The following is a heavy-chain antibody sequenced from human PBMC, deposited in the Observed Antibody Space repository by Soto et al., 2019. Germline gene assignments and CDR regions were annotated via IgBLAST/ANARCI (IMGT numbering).Heavy chain of an antibody. J-gene: IGHJ6*02. D-gene: IGHD6-19*01. CDR1: GFTFSSYA. Sequence: GGSLRLSCAASGFTFSSYAMSWVRQAPGKGLEWVSAISGSGGSTYYADSVKGRFTISRDNSKNTLYLQMNSLRAEDTAVYYCAKEEVAVAGTWHRYYYGMDVWGQGTTVTVSS. V-gene: IGHV3-23*01. CDR3: AKEEVAVAGTWHRYYYGMDV. CDR2: ISGSGGST.